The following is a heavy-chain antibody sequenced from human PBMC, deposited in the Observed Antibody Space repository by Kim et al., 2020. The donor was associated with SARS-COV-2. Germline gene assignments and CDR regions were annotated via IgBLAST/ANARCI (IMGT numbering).Heavy chain of an antibody. J-gene: IGHJ4*02. V-gene: IGHV3-30*18. CDR2: ISYDGSNK. Sequence: GGSLRLSCAASGFTFSSYGMHWVRQAPGKGLEWVAVISYDGSNKYYADSVKGRFTISRDNSKNTLYLQMNSLRAEDTAVYYCAKEPHRHGYFDYWGQGTLVTVSS. CDR1: GFTFSSYG. CDR3: AKEPHRHGYFDY.